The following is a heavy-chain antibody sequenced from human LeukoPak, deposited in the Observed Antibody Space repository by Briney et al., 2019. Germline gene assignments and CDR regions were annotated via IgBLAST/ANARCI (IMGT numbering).Heavy chain of an antibody. D-gene: IGHD3-3*02. Sequence: PGGSLRLSCAASGFTFSSYSMNWVRQAPGKGLEWVSSISSSSSYIYYADSVKGRFTISRDNSKNTLFLQMNSLRDEDTAVYYCAREVHFWPWGQGTLVTVSS. J-gene: IGHJ5*02. V-gene: IGHV3-21*04. CDR2: ISSSSSYI. CDR1: GFTFSSYS. CDR3: AREVHFWP.